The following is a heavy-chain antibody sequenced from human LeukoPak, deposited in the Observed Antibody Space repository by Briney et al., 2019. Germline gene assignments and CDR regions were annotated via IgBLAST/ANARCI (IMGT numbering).Heavy chain of an antibody. CDR2: ISYDGSNK. J-gene: IGHJ4*02. D-gene: IGHD5-18*01. CDR3: ARLNTLMGIDY. V-gene: IGHV3-30*19. Sequence: GGSLRLSCAASGFTFSSFGMHWVRQAPGKGLEWVAVISYDGSNKYYGDSVKGRITISRDNSKNTLYVQMNSLRAEDTAVYYCARLNTLMGIDYWGQGTLVTVSS. CDR1: GFTFSSFG.